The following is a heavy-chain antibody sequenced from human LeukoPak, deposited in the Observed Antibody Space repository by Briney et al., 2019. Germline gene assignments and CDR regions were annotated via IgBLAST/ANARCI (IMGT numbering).Heavy chain of an antibody. V-gene: IGHV1-69*05. D-gene: IGHD3-10*01. CDR3: ARDQVVRGVINNWFDP. J-gene: IGHJ5*02. CDR1: GGTFSSYA. Sequence: SVKVSCKASGGTFSSYAISWVRQAPGQGLEWTGGIIPIFGTANYAQKFQGRVTITTDESTSTAYMELSSLRSEDTAVYYCARDQVVRGVINNWFDPWGQGTLDTVSS. CDR2: IIPIFGTA.